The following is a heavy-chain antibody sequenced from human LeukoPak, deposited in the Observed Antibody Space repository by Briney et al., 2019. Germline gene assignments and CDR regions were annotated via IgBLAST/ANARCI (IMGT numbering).Heavy chain of an antibody. Sequence: ASVKVSCKASGYTFTSYGISWVRQAPGQGLEWMGWISAYNGNTNYAQKLQGRVTMTTDTSTSTAYMELRSLRSDDTAVYYCARDKGNGPTYYGMDVWGQGTTVTVSS. J-gene: IGHJ6*02. CDR2: ISAYNGNT. CDR1: GYTFTSYG. D-gene: IGHD1-1*01. CDR3: ARDKGNGPTYYGMDV. V-gene: IGHV1-18*01.